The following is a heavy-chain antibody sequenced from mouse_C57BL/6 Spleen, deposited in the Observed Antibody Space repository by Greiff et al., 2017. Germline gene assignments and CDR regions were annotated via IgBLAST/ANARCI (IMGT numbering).Heavy chain of an antibody. CDR2: IRSKSNNYAT. D-gene: IGHD1-1*01. V-gene: IGHV10-1*01. CDR1: GFSFNTYA. CDR3: VDRSFAY. Sequence: EVKLMESGGGLVQPKGSLKLSCAASGFSFNTYAMNWVRQAPGKGLEWVARIRSKSNNYATYYADSVKDRFTISRDDSESMLYLQMNNLKTEDTAMYYCVDRSFAYWGQGTLVTVSA. J-gene: IGHJ3*01.